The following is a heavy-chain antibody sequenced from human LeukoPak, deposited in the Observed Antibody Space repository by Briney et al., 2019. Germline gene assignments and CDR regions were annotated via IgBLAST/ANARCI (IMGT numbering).Heavy chain of an antibody. Sequence: SVKVSCKASGSNLAGYYLHWVRQAPGQGLEWMGGIIPIFGTANYAQKFQGRVTITADESTSTAYMELSSLRSEDTAVYYCARGSRGWELLGYYYYYMDVWGKGTTVTVSS. J-gene: IGHJ6*03. CDR1: GSNLAGYY. D-gene: IGHD1-26*01. V-gene: IGHV1-69*13. CDR2: IIPIFGTA. CDR3: ARGSRGWELLGYYYYYMDV.